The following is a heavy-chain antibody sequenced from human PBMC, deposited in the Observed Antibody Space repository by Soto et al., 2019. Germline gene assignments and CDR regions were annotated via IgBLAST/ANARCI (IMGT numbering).Heavy chain of an antibody. CDR1: GDRVSRNSAA. V-gene: IGHV6-1*01. CDR3: ARGSSSWFFVSH. J-gene: IGHJ4*02. D-gene: IGHD6-13*01. CDR2: TYYRSKWYN. Sequence: SQTPSLTCAISGDRVSRNSAAWNWFRQSPSRGLEWLGRTYYRSKWYNDYAVSVKSRITINPDTSKNQFSLQLNSVTPEDTAVYYCARGSSSWFFVSHWGQGTLVTVSS.